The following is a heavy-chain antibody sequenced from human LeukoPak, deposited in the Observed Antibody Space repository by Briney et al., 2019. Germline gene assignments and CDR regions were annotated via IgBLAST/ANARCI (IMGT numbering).Heavy chain of an antibody. CDR3: ARDFPSSRFPFDY. V-gene: IGHV1-2*02. J-gene: IGHJ4*02. CDR1: GYTFTGYY. Sequence: ASVKVSCKASGYTFTGYYMHWVRQAPGQGLEWMGWINPNSGGTNYAQKFQGRVTMTRDTSISTAYMELSRLRSDDTAVYYCARDFPSSRFPFDYWGQGTLVTVSS. CDR2: INPNSGGT. D-gene: IGHD2-2*01.